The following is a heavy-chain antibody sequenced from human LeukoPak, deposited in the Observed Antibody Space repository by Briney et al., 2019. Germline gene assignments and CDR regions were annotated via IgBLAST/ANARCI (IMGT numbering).Heavy chain of an antibody. D-gene: IGHD1-26*01. J-gene: IGHJ4*02. V-gene: IGHV3-23*01. CDR3: AKDNEGYSGSYGGFDY. CDR1: GFTFDDYA. Sequence: GGSLRLSCAASGFTFDDYAMHWVRQAPGKGLEWVSGISGRDSTTYYADSVKGRFTISRDNSKNTLYLQMNSLRAEDTAVYYCAKDNEGYSGSYGGFDYWGQGTLVTVSS. CDR2: ISGRDSTT.